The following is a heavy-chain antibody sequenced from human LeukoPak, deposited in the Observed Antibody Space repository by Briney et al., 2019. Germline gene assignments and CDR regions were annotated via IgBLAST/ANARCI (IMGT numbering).Heavy chain of an antibody. CDR1: GFTFTTNW. Sequence: GGSLRLSCAASGFTFTTNWMTWVRQAPGKGLEWVANINQDGSERYYVDSVKGRFTISRDNAKSSLYLQMNSLRAEDTAVYYCARDFDWGQGTLVSASS. V-gene: IGHV3-7*05. CDR2: INQDGSER. CDR3: ARDFD. J-gene: IGHJ4*02.